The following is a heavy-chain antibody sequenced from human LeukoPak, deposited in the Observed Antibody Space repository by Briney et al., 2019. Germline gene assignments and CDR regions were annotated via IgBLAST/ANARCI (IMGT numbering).Heavy chain of an antibody. CDR2: INHIVGT. CDR3: ARVGGLRGYSYGPFDY. V-gene: IGHV4-34*01. D-gene: IGHD5-18*01. Sequence: PSETLSLTCAVYGGSFSGYYWSWVRQPPGKGREWMGEINHIVGTNYNPSLKSRVTISVDTYTPEFSLKLSSVTAADTAVYYCARVGGLRGYSYGPFDYWGQGTLVPVSS. J-gene: IGHJ4*02. CDR1: GGSFSGYY.